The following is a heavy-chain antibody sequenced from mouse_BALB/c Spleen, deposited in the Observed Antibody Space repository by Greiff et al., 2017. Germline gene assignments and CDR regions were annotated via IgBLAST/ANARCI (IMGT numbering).Heavy chain of an antibody. V-gene: IGHV3-2*02. CDR2: ISYSGST. D-gene: IGHD1-1*01. Sequence: DVQLQESGPGLVKPSQSLSLTCTVTGYSITSDYAWNWIRQFPGNKLEWMGYISYSGSTSYNPSLKSRISITRDTSKNQFFLQLNSVTTEDTATYYCAIYYGSSWFAYWGQGTLVTVSA. CDR3: AIYYGSSWFAY. J-gene: IGHJ3*01. CDR1: GYSITSDYA.